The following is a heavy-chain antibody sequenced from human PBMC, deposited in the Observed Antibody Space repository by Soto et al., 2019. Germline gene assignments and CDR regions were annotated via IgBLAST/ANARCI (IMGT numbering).Heavy chain of an antibody. Sequence: PSETLSLTCAVYGGSFSGYYWSWIRQPPGKGLEWIGEINHSGSTNYNPSLKSRVTISVDTSKNQFSLKLSSVTAADTAMYYCARGVDTAMATGTDFDYWGQGTLVTSPQ. D-gene: IGHD5-18*01. V-gene: IGHV4-34*01. CDR1: GGSFSGYY. CDR2: INHSGST. CDR3: ARGVDTAMATGTDFDY. J-gene: IGHJ4*02.